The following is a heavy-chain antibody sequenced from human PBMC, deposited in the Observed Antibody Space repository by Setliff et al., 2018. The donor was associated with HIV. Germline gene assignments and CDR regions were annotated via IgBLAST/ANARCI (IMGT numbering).Heavy chain of an antibody. J-gene: IGHJ4*02. D-gene: IGHD6-13*01. CDR2: INQDGNQI. Sequence: PGGSLRLSCAASGFTFSDYYMSWVRQAPGKGPEWVANINQDGNQIYYLQSVKGRFTISRDNSKNTLYLQMNSLSAEDTALYYCANLIGEADTPYWGQGTLVTVSS. CDR3: ANLIGEADTPY. CDR1: GFTFSDYY. V-gene: IGHV3-7*01.